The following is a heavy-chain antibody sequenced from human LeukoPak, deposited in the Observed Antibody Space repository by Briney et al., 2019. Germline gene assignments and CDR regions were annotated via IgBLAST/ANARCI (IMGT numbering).Heavy chain of an antibody. J-gene: IGHJ5*02. Sequence: SETLSLTCAVSGVSFSAYYWTWIRQPPGKGLEWIWEINHSGSTKYNPSPKRRALIAVETSKNQCSLKLSSVTAADTAVYYCARDDGSSWYAGSSRYNWLDPWGQGTVVSVCS. CDR2: INHSGST. CDR3: ARDDGSSWYAGSSRYNWLDP. CDR1: GVSFSAYY. V-gene: IGHV4-34*01. D-gene: IGHD6-13*01.